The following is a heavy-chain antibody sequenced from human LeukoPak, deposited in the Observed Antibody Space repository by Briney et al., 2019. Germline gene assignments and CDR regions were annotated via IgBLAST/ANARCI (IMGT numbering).Heavy chain of an antibody. J-gene: IGHJ4*02. V-gene: IGHV1-2*06. D-gene: IGHD3-16*02. CDR3: ARGGTFGGVIVYFDY. CDR2: INPNSGGT. Sequence: ASVKVSCKASGYTFTGYYMHWVRQAPGQGLEWMGRINPNSGGTNYAQKFQGRVTMTRDTSISTAYMELSRLRSDDTAVYYCARGGTFGGVIVYFDYWGQGTLVTVSS. CDR1: GYTFTGYY.